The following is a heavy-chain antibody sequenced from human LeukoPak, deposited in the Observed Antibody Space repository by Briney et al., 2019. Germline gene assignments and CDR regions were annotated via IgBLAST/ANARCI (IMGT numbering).Heavy chain of an antibody. Sequence: SETLSLTCTVSGGSISSSSYYWGWIRQPPGKGLEWIGSIYYSGSTYYNPSLKSRVTISVDTSKNQFSLKLSSVTAADTAVYYCARLVTGTNCFDYWGQGTLVTVSS. V-gene: IGHV4-39*01. J-gene: IGHJ4*02. D-gene: IGHD1/OR15-1a*01. CDR2: IYYSGST. CDR1: GGSISSSSYY. CDR3: ARLVTGTNCFDY.